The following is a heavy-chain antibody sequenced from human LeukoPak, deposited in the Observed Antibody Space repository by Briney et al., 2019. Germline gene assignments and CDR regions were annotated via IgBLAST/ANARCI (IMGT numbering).Heavy chain of an antibody. CDR1: EFTFGSFW. CDR3: ARGGGLDV. V-gene: IGHV3-7*03. CDR2: INHNGNVN. D-gene: IGHD3-16*01. J-gene: IGHJ6*02. Sequence: GGSLRLSCAASEFTFGSFWMNWARKAPGRGLEWVASINHNGNVNYYVDSVKGRFTISRDNAKNSLYLQMSNLRAEDTAVYFCARGGGLDVWGQGATVTVSS.